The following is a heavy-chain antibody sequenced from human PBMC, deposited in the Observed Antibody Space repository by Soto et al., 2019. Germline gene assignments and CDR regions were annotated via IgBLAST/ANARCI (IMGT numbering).Heavy chain of an antibody. J-gene: IGHJ3*02. D-gene: IGHD4-4*01. CDR2: IYESGTT. Sequence: SETLSLTCAVSDYSIISAYYWGFVRQPPGKGLEWIGTIYESGTTFYNPSVQSRVTISIDTSKSQFSLKLDSVTAADTAVYYCGWTLQFKRVGVFDMWGQETMVTVSS. CDR1: DYSIISAYY. V-gene: IGHV4-38-2*01. CDR3: GWTLQFKRVGVFDM.